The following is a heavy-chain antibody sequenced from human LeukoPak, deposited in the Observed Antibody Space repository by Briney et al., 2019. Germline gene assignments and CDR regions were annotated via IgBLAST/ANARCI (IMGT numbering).Heavy chain of an antibody. Sequence: PSETLSLTCSVSGGSISPYYWSWIRQPPGKGLEWIGYIYYSGTTNYNPSLQSRVTISVATSKNQFSLKLSSVTAADTALYYCARDRASAGGFDYWGQGTLVTVSS. CDR1: GGSISPYY. D-gene: IGHD2-15*01. CDR3: ARDRASAGGFDY. CDR2: IYYSGTT. V-gene: IGHV4-59*01. J-gene: IGHJ4*02.